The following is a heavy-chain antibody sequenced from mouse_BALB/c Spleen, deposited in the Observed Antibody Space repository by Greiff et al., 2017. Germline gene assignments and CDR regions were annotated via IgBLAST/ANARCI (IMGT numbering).Heavy chain of an antibody. CDR1: GFSLNGYG. Sequence: QVQLKESGPGLVAPSQSLSITCTVSGFSLNGYGVNWVRQPPGKGLEWLGWMWGDGSTDYNSALNSRLSISKDNSKSQAVLKMNSLQTDDTSMYYFARVYGYDPLYAMDYWGQGTSVTVSS. CDR2: MWGDGST. V-gene: IGHV2-6-7*01. CDR3: ARVYGYDPLYAMDY. J-gene: IGHJ4*01. D-gene: IGHD2-2*01.